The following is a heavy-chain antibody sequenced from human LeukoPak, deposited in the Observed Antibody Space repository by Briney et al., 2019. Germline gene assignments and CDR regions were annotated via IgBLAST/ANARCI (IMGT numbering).Heavy chain of an antibody. J-gene: IGHJ4*02. V-gene: IGHV1-69*06. CDR3: ARDDPKYSRGWSTGVY. CDR2: IIPIFGTA. Sequence: GSSVNVSCKASGGTFSSYAISWVRQAPGQGLEWMGGIIPIFGTANYAQKFQGRVTITADKSTSTAYMELSSLRSEDTAVYYCARDDPKYSRGWSTGVYWGQGTLVTVSS. D-gene: IGHD6-19*01. CDR1: GGTFSSYA.